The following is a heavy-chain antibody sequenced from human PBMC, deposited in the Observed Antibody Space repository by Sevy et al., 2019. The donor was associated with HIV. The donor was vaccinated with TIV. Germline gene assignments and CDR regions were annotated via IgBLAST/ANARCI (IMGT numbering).Heavy chain of an antibody. D-gene: IGHD3-22*01. CDR3: ATTKDYYDNSGDPFDY. V-gene: IGHV1-24*01. CDR2: FDPEDGET. CDR1: GYTLNEFA. J-gene: IGHJ4*02. Sequence: ASVKVSCKISGYTLNEFAMHWVRQAPGKGLQWMGTFDPEDGETIYAQKFQGRVTMTEDTSTDTAYMGLSSLRSEDTAVYYCATTKDYYDNSGDPFDYWGQGTLVTVSS.